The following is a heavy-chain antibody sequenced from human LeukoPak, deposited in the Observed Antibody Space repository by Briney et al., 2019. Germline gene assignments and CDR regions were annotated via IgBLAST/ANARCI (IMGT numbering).Heavy chain of an antibody. V-gene: IGHV4-4*09. J-gene: IGHJ5*02. D-gene: IGHD1-26*01. CDR1: GGSISSYY. Sequence: PSETLSLTCTVSGGSISSYYWSWIRQPPGQGLEWIAYIHSSGYTNNNPSLQSRVTISVDTSKNQFSLKVSSVTAADTAVYYCAKRQGPNSGSYDYFDPWGQGTLVTVSS. CDR2: IHSSGYT. CDR3: AKRQGPNSGSYDYFDP.